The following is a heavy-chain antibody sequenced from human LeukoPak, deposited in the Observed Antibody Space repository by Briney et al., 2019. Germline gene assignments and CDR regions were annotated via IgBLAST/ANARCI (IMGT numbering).Heavy chain of an antibody. V-gene: IGHV3-30*03. Sequence: GGSLRLSCAASGFTFSSYGMHWVRQAPDKGLEWVTFISYDGSNKYYGDSVKGRFTISRDNSKNTLYLQMNSLRVEDTAVYYCARSDGTGFNYYFDYWGQGTLVTVSS. D-gene: IGHD2-8*02. J-gene: IGHJ4*02. CDR3: ARSDGTGFNYYFDY. CDR2: ISYDGSNK. CDR1: GFTFSSYG.